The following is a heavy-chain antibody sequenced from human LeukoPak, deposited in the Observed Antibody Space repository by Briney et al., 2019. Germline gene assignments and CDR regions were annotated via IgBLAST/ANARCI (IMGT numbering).Heavy chain of an antibody. CDR3: ARGQYQPLLGAFDI. V-gene: IGHV4-61*02. CDR2: IYTSGST. D-gene: IGHD2-2*01. CDR1: GVSVTSGGYY. Sequence: SETLSLTCTVSGVSVTSGGYYWSWIRQPAGKGLEWIGRIYTSGSTNYNPSLKSRVTISVDTSKNQFSLKLSSVTAADTAVYYCARGQYQPLLGAFDIWGQGTMVTVSS. J-gene: IGHJ3*02.